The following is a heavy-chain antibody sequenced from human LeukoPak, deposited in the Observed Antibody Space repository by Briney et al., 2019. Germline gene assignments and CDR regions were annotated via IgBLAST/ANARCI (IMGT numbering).Heavy chain of an antibody. CDR3: ARDQSFGSGGYQDY. J-gene: IGHJ4*02. CDR1: GYTFTSYG. Sequence: GASVKVSCKASGYTFTSYGVSWIRQAPGQGLEWMGWISGYNGNTNFAQKFQGRVAVTTDTSTSTAYMDLRSLRSDDTAVYYCARDQSFGSGGYQDYWGQGTLVTVSS. V-gene: IGHV1-18*01. D-gene: IGHD3-10*01. CDR2: ISGYNGNT.